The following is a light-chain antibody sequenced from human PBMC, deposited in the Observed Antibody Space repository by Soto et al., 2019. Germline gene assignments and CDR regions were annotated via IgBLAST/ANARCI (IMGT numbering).Light chain of an antibody. Sequence: DIQITQSPSTLSGSVGDRVTITCRASQTISSWLAWYQQKPGKAPKLLIYKASTLKSGVPSRFSGSGSGTEFTLTISSLQHDDFATSYCQHYNSYSETFGQGTKVDIK. V-gene: IGKV1-5*03. CDR1: QTISSW. J-gene: IGKJ1*01. CDR2: KAS. CDR3: QHYNSYSET.